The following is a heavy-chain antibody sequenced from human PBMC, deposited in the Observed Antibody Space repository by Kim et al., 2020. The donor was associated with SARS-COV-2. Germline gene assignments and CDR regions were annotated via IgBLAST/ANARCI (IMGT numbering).Heavy chain of an antibody. CDR2: INSDGSRN. V-gene: IGHV3-74*01. Sequence: GGSLRLSCAASGFTFSNYWLHWVRQAPGKGLVWVSHINSDGSRNTYPDSVKGRFTVSRDNEKNILYLQMNSLRAEDTAMYYCGSRTYTSFDSWGQGTLVT. J-gene: IGHJ4*02. D-gene: IGHD1-7*01. CDR1: GFTFSNYW. CDR3: GSRTYTSFDS.